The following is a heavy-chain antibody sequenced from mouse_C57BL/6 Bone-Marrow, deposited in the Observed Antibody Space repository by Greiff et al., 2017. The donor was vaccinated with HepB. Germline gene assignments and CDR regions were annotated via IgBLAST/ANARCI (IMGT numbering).Heavy chain of an antibody. CDR3: ARKGLRYPYYFDD. Sequence: QVQLQQPGAELVQPGASVKLSCKASGYTFTSYWMQWVKQRPGQGLEWIGEIDPSDSYTNYNQKFKGKATLTVDTSYSTAHMQLSIMTSEDSAVYYCARKGLRYPYYFDDWGKGTTLTASS. J-gene: IGHJ2*01. CDR2: IDPSDSYT. V-gene: IGHV1-50*01. D-gene: IGHD1-1*01. CDR1: GYTFTSYW.